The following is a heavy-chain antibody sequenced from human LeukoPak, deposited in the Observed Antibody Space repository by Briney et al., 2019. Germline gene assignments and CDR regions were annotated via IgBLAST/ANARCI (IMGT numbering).Heavy chain of an antibody. CDR3: ARVVSGSYYRRQYYFDY. CDR1: GGTFSSYA. J-gene: IGHJ4*02. V-gene: IGHV1-69*13. Sequence: ASVKVSCKASGGTFSSYAISWVRQAPGQGLEWMGGIIPIFGTANYAQKFQGRVTITADESTSTAYMELRSLRSDDTAVYSCARVVSGSYYRRQYYFDYWGQGTLVTVSS. CDR2: IIPIFGTA. D-gene: IGHD1-26*01.